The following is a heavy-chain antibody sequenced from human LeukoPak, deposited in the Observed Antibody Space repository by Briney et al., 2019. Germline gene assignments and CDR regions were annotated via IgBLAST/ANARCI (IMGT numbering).Heavy chain of an antibody. CDR1: GFSLSTSGMC. D-gene: IGHD6-6*01. CDR3: ARILHSSSSGAGYYYYYYMDV. V-gene: IGHV2-70*11. Sequence: SGPALVKPTQTLTLTCTFSGFSLSTSGMCVSWIRQPPGKALEWLARIDWDDDKYYSTSLKTRLTISKDTSKNQVVLTMTNMDPVDTATYYCARILHSSSSGAGYYYYYYMDVWGKGTTVTVSS. CDR2: IDWDDDK. J-gene: IGHJ6*03.